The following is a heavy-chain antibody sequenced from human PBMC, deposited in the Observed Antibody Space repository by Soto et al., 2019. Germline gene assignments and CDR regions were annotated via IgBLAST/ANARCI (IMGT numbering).Heavy chain of an antibody. CDR1: GGSISSYY. CDR2: VYYSGTT. V-gene: IGHV4-59*01. J-gene: IGHJ4*02. D-gene: IGHD2-2*01. Sequence: SETLSLTCTVSGGSISSYYWNWIRQPPGKGLEWIGYVYYSGTTNYNPSLKSRVTISVDTSKNQLSLKLSSVTAADTAVYYCTRQYCSSIRCYQYFDYWGQGTLVTVSS. CDR3: TRQYCSSIRCYQYFDY.